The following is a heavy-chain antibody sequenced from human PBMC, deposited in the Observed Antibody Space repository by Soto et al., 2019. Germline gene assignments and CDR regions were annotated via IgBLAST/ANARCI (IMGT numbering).Heavy chain of an antibody. CDR3: ATNYDSSGYWDNDAFDI. CDR2: FDPEDGET. D-gene: IGHD3-22*01. V-gene: IGHV1-24*01. CDR1: GYTLTELS. J-gene: IGHJ3*02. Sequence: GAPLKVSRKVSGYTLTELSMHWVRKTPGKGLEWMGGFDPEDGETIYAQKFQGRVTMTEDTSTDTAYMELSSLRSEDTAVYYCATNYDSSGYWDNDAFDIWGQGTMVT.